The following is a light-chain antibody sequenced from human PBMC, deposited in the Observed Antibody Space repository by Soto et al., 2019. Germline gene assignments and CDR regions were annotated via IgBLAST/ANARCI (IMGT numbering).Light chain of an antibody. CDR1: QSISGN. CDR2: HAV. V-gene: IGKV3-15*01. Sequence: EIVMTQSPATLSVSPGERATLSCRASQSISGNLAWYQQKPGQAPRLLIYHAVARATGIPTRFSGSGSGTEFTLTISSLQSEDFAVYYCQQYNKWPPITFGQGTRLEIK. J-gene: IGKJ5*01. CDR3: QQYNKWPPIT.